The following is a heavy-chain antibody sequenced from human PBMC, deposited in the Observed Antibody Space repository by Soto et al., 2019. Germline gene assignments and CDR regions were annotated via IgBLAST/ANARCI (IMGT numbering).Heavy chain of an antibody. CDR1: GYTFTGYY. D-gene: IGHD6-19*01. V-gene: IGHV1-2*04. CDR3: ARKKDSSGWYYYYYGMDV. CDR2: INPNSGGT. Sequence: ASVKVSCKASGYTFTGYYMHWVRQAPGQGLEWMGWINPNSGGTNYAQKFQGWVTMTRDTSISTAYMELSRLRSDDTAVYYCARKKDSSGWYYYYYGMDVWGQGTTVTVSS. J-gene: IGHJ6*02.